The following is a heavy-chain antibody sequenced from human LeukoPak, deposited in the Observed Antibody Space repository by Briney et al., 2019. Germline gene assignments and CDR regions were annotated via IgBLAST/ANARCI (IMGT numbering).Heavy chain of an antibody. D-gene: IGHD2/OR15-2a*01. Sequence: SVKVSCKASGYTFTNYYIHWVRQAPGQGLEWMGRIIPVLGESNFAQKFQGRVTITADKSTNTAHMELSGLESGDTAVYYCTREGVYAPDPSSYHRDAFDIWGQGTLVIVSS. CDR2: IIPVLGES. V-gene: IGHV1-69*04. CDR3: TREGVYAPDPSSYHRDAFDI. J-gene: IGHJ3*02. CDR1: GYTFTNYY.